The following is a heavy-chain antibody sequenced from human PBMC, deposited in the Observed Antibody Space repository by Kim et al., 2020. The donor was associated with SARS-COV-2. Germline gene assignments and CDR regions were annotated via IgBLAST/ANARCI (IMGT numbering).Heavy chain of an antibody. D-gene: IGHD3-22*01. CDR3: AKDLPYYYDSSGEGDY. J-gene: IGHJ4*02. V-gene: IGHV3-23*03. Sequence: GKGRFTISRDNSKNTLYLQMNSLRAEDTAVYYCAKDLPYYYDSSGEGDYWGQGTLVTVSS.